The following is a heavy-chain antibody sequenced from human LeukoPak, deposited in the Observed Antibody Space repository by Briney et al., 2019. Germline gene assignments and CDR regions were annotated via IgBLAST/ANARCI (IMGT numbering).Heavy chain of an antibody. CDR1: GGTISSYY. CDR2: IYYSGST. Sequence: SGTLSLTCTVSGGTISSYYWHWIRQPPGKGLEWVGHIYYSGSTNYNPSLKSRVTISVDTSKNQFSLKLSSVTAADTAVYYCARDRATAGKTTYFDYWGQGTLVTVSS. CDR3: ARDRATAGKTTYFDY. V-gene: IGHV4-59*01. D-gene: IGHD6-19*01. J-gene: IGHJ4*02.